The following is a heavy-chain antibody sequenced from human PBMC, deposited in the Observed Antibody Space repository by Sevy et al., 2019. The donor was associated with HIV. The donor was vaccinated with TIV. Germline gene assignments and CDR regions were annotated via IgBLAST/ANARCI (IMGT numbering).Heavy chain of an antibody. J-gene: IGHJ3*02. CDR1: GGSFSGYY. V-gene: IGHV4-34*01. CDR3: ARDEVGALNHDAFDM. Sequence: SETLSLTCAVYGGSFSGYYWSWIRQPPGKGLEWIGEINHSGSPNYNPTLKGRVTISVDKSKNQFSLKLSSVTAADTGVYYCARDEVGALNHDAFDMWGQGTMVTVSS. D-gene: IGHD1-26*01. CDR2: INHSGSP.